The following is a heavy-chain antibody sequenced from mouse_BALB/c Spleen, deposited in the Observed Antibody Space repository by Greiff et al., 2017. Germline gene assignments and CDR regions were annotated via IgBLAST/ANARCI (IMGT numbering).Heavy chain of an antibody. V-gene: IGHV1-69*02. Sequence: QVQLQQPGAELVRPGASVKLSCKASGYTFTSYWINWVKQRPGQGLEWIGNIYPSDSYTNYNQKFKDKATLTVDKSSSTAYMQLSSPTSEDSAVYYCTKGDGNYWFAYWGQGTLVTVSA. J-gene: IGHJ3*01. CDR3: TKGDGNYWFAY. D-gene: IGHD2-1*01. CDR1: GYTFTSYW. CDR2: IYPSDSYT.